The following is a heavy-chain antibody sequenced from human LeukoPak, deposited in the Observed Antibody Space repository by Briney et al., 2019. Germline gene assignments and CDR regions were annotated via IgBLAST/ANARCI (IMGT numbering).Heavy chain of an antibody. D-gene: IGHD6-13*01. Sequence: SETLSLTCTVSGYSISSGYYWGWIRQPPGKGLEWIGSIYHSGNTYYNPSLKSRVTVSVDTSKNQFSLKLNSVTAADTALYYCARAYSSSWYCNWFDPWGQGTLVTVSS. CDR2: IYHSGNT. V-gene: IGHV4-38-2*02. CDR1: GYSISSGYY. CDR3: ARAYSSSWYCNWFDP. J-gene: IGHJ5*02.